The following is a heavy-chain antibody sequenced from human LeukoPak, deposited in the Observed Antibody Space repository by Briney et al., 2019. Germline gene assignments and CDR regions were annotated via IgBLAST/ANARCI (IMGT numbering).Heavy chain of an antibody. CDR3: ARVTPNWGSTLGYFDL. CDR2: IYYSGST. Sequence: PSETLSLTCTVSGGSISSGGYYWSWIRQHPGKGLEWIGYIYYSGSTYYNPSLKSRVTISVDTSKNQFSLKLSSVTAADTAVYYCARVTPNWGSTLGYFDLWGRGTLVTVSS. V-gene: IGHV4-31*03. CDR1: GGSISSGGYY. J-gene: IGHJ2*01. D-gene: IGHD7-27*01.